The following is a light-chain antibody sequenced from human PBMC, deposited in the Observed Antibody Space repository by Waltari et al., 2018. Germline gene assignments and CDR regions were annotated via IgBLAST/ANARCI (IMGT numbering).Light chain of an antibody. V-gene: IGLV2-23*01. Sequence: QSALTQPPSLTQSPGPSISIPCTGTSSHGGSFHLVSWYQQHPGKAPKLMIYEGTQRPSGVSNRFSGSKSGNTASLTISGLQAEDEADYYCCSYAGTSTWVFGGGTKLTVL. CDR3: CSYAGTSTWV. J-gene: IGLJ3*02. CDR2: EGT. CDR1: SSHGGSFHL.